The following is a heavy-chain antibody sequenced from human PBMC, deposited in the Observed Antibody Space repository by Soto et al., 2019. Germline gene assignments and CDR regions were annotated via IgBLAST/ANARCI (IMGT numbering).Heavy chain of an antibody. CDR3: ARDQGDFDY. J-gene: IGHJ4*02. Sequence: SCKASGYTFTGYYMHWVRQAPGKGLEWVAVIWYDGSNKYYADSVKGRFTISRDNSKNTLYLQMNSLRAEDTAVYYCARDQGDFDYWGQGTLVTVSS. V-gene: IGHV3-33*01. CDR2: IWYDGSNK. CDR1: GYTFTGYY.